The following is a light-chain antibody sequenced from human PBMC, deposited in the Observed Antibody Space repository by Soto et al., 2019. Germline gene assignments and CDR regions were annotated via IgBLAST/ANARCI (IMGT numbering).Light chain of an antibody. J-gene: IGLJ3*02. CDR1: TGAVTSDRY. V-gene: IGLV7-46*01. CDR2: DTI. Sequence: QAVVTQEPSVTVSPGGTVTLTCGSSTGAVTSDRYPYWFQQQPGQVPRALIFDTINTHSWTPARFSGSLLGDKAALTLSGAQPEDEADYYCLLHYSGGRRVFGGGTKLTVL. CDR3: LLHYSGGRRV.